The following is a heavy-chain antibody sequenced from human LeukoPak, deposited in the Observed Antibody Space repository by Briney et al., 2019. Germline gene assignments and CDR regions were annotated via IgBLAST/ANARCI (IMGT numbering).Heavy chain of an antibody. Sequence: PGGSLRLSCAASGFTFSSYAMSWVRQAPGKGLEWVSAISGSGGSTYYADSVKGRFTIPRDNSKNTLYLQMNSLRAEDTAVYYCAKDGPTIAAAGTDWFDPWGQGTLVTVSS. CDR1: GFTFSSYA. V-gene: IGHV3-23*01. CDR3: AKDGPTIAAAGTDWFDP. J-gene: IGHJ5*02. CDR2: ISGSGGST. D-gene: IGHD6-13*01.